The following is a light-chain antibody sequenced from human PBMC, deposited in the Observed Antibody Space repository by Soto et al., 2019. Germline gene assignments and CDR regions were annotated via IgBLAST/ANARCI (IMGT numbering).Light chain of an antibody. V-gene: IGLV2-14*01. J-gene: IGLJ2*01. Sequence: QSALTQPASVSGSPGQSITISCIGTRSDIGGYNYVSWYQQHPGKAPKLMIYEVSNRPSGVSNRFSASKSGNTASLTISGLQAEDEADYYCSSYASPSSLGMIFGGGTKLTVL. CDR3: SSYASPSSLGMI. CDR2: EVS. CDR1: RSDIGGYNY.